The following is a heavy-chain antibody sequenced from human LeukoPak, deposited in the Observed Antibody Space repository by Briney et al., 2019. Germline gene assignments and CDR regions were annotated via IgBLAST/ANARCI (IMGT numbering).Heavy chain of an antibody. D-gene: IGHD7-27*01. CDR2: ISGNDGSP. V-gene: IGHV3-23*01. Sequence: QPGRSLRLSCSASGFTFSVDAMSWVRQAPGKGLDWVSTISGNDGSPYYADSVKGRFTISRDNSKTTLYLQMNSLRAEDTALYYCARSVANWFDYWGQGALVTVSS. CDR1: GFTFSVDA. J-gene: IGHJ4*02. CDR3: ARSVANWFDY.